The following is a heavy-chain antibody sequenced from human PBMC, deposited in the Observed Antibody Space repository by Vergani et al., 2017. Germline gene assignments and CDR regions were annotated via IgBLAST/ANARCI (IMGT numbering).Heavy chain of an antibody. CDR2: IKQDGSEK. V-gene: IGHV3-7*03. CDR1: GFTFSSYW. Sequence: EVQLVESGGGLVQPGGSLRLSCAASGFTFSSYWMSWVRQAPGKGLEWVANIKQDGSEKYYVDSVKGRFTISRDNAKNSLYLQMNSLRAEDTAVYYCARDDLYCGGDCYSFDYWGQGTLVTVSS. D-gene: IGHD2-21*02. CDR3: ARDDLYCGGDCYSFDY. J-gene: IGHJ4*02.